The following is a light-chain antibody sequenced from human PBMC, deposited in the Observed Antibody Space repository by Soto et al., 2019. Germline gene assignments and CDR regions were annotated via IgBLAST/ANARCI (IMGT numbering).Light chain of an antibody. Sequence: EVGLTQSPASLSLSPGDRATLSCRSDQSVSDYLAWYQQKPGQPPRLLFFDASSRATGVPHRFSACGSGTDFTLIISCLQPEDFAVYYCQQRVNWPPTFGGGTKVEI. V-gene: IGKV3-11*01. CDR1: QSVSDY. CDR3: QQRVNWPPT. J-gene: IGKJ4*01. CDR2: DAS.